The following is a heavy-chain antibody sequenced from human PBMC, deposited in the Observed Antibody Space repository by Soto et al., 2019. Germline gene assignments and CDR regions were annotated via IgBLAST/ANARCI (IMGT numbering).Heavy chain of an antibody. Sequence: GESLKISCKGSGYNFAGYWIAWVRQMPGKGLELMGIIYPSDSDTRYRPSFQGQVTISADKSSSSAYLQWSSLRASDTAMYYCARGGVSTRTFDYWGQGTPVTVAS. CDR2: IYPSDSDT. CDR1: GYNFAGYW. D-gene: IGHD3-3*01. CDR3: ARGGVSTRTFDY. J-gene: IGHJ4*02. V-gene: IGHV5-51*01.